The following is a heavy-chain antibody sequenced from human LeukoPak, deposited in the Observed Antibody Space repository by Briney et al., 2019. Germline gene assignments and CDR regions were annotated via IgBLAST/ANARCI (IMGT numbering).Heavy chain of an antibody. CDR3: ARDSPHYGDYASFMDV. CDR1: GYTFTSYG. V-gene: IGHV1-18*01. J-gene: IGHJ6*02. D-gene: IGHD4-17*01. Sequence: GSVKVSCKASGYTFTSYGISWVRQAPGQGLEWMGWISAYNGNTNYAQKLQGRVTMTTDTSTSTAYMELRSLRSDDTAVYYCARDSPHYGDYASFMDVWGQGTTVTVSS. CDR2: ISAYNGNT.